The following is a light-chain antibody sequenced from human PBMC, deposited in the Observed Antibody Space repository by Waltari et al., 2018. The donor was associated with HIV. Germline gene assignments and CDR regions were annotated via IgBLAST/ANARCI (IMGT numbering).Light chain of an antibody. J-gene: IGLJ3*02. CDR2: EVS. Sequence: QSALTQPASVSGSPGQSITISCTGTSRDVGSYTHVSWYQHHPGKVPKLVIYEVSQRPSGVSNRFSGSKSDNTASLTISGLQAEDEADYYCCSYAHISTWVFGGGTKLIVL. CDR1: SRDVGSYTH. CDR3: CSYAHISTWV. V-gene: IGLV2-23*02.